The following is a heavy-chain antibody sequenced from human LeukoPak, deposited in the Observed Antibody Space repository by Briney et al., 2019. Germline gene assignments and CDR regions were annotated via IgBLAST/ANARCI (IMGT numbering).Heavy chain of an antibody. CDR3: ARESIAVIWFDP. CDR1: GGSISSSSYY. Sequence: SETLSLTCTVSGGSISSSSYYWGWIRQPPGKGLEWIGSIYHSGSTYYNPSLKSRVTILVDTSKNQFSLKLSSVTAADTAVYYCARESIAVIWFDPWGQGTLVTVSS. CDR2: IYHSGST. D-gene: IGHD6-19*01. J-gene: IGHJ5*02. V-gene: IGHV4-39*07.